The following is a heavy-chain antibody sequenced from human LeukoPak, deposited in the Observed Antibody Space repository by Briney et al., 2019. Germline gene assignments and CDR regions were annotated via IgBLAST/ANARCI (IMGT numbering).Heavy chain of an antibody. CDR2: ITGSGRTI. V-gene: IGHV3-48*03. J-gene: IGHJ5*02. D-gene: IGHD6-13*01. CDR3: ARRGYSSTWGGIRWFEP. Sequence: GGSLRLSCAASGFTFSDYEMNWVRQAPGTGLEWLASITGSGRTIYHADSVEGRFTISRDNAKNSLYLQMDSLRAEDTAVYYCARRGYSSTWGGIRWFEPWGQGTLVTVSS. CDR1: GFTFSDYE.